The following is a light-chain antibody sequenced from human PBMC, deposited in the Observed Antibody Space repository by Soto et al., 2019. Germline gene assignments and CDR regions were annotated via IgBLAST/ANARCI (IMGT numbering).Light chain of an antibody. J-gene: IGKJ4*01. V-gene: IGKV3-15*01. Sequence: EIVMTQSPATLSLSPGERATLSCRASQSVSSNLAWYQQKPGQAPRLLIYGASTRATGIPARFSGSGSGTECTLTISSLQSEDFAVYYCQQYNNWPLTFGGGTKVEIK. CDR2: GAS. CDR3: QQYNNWPLT. CDR1: QSVSSN.